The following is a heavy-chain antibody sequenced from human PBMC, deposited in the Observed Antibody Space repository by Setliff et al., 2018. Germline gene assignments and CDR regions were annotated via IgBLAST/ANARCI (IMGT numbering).Heavy chain of an antibody. CDR1: GDPMSSRRYY. CDR2: IYTSWST. J-gene: IGHJ4*02. Sequence: PSETLSLTCTVSGDPMSSRRYYWAWIRQPAGKGLEWIGQIYTSWSTNYNPSLKSRVTISLDTSNNQFSLSLTSVTAADTAVYYCARTGTYRYFDYWGQGTLVTVSS. CDR3: ARTGTYRYFDY. D-gene: IGHD1-1*01. V-gene: IGHV4-61*09.